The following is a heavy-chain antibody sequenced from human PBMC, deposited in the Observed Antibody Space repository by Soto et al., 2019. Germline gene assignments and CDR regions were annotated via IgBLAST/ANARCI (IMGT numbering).Heavy chain of an antibody. CDR1: GFTFSSYG. D-gene: IGHD2-15*01. V-gene: IGHV3-30*18. J-gene: IGHJ4*02. CDR3: AKDRGYFRCGSCYLDS. Sequence: QVQLVESGGGVVQPGRSLRLSCAASGFTFSSYGMHWVRQAPGKGLEWVAVISYDGSNKYYADSVKGRFTISRDNSKNTLYLQKNSLRGEDTAVYYRAKDRGYFRCGSCYLDSWGQGTLGTVSS. CDR2: ISYDGSNK.